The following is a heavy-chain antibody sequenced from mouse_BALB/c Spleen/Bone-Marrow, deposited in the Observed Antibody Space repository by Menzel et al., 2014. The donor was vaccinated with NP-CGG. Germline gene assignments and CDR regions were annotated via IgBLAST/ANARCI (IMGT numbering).Heavy chain of an antibody. V-gene: IGHV14-3*02. Sequence: EVQLQESGAELVKPGASVKLSCTASGFNIKDTYMHWVKQRPEQGLEWIGRIDPANGNTKYDPKFQGKATITADTSSNTAYLQLSSLTSEDTAVYYCARYRYDYYAMDYWGQGTSVTVSS. CDR1: GFNIKDTY. D-gene: IGHD2-14*01. J-gene: IGHJ4*01. CDR3: ARYRYDYYAMDY. CDR2: IDPANGNT.